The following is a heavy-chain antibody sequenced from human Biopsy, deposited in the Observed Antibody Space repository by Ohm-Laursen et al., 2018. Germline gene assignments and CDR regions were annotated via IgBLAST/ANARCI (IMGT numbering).Heavy chain of an antibody. D-gene: IGHD2-2*01. V-gene: IGHV1-18*01. CDR1: GYTFINYG. CDR3: ARDYQPTIITIHYYYYGMDV. Sequence: ASVKVSCKVSGYTFINYGFSWVRQAPGQGLEWMGWINPYNGDTNYAQKLQDRVTMTTDTSTSTAYMELRSLRSDDTAVYYCARDYQPTIITIHYYYYGMDVWGQGTTVTVSS. CDR2: INPYNGDT. J-gene: IGHJ6*02.